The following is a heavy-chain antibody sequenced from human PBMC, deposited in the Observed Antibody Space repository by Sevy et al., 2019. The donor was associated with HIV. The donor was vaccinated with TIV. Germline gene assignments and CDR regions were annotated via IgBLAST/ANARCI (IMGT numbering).Heavy chain of an antibody. V-gene: IGHV1-18*01. J-gene: IGHJ6*02. CDR2: ISAYNGNT. CDR1: GYTFTSYG. D-gene: IGHD2-2*01. Sequence: ASVKVSCKASGYTFTSYGISWVRQAPGQGLEWMGWISAYNGNTNYAQKLQGRVTMTTDTSTSTAYMELRSLRSDDTAVYYCARQRQYQLLSYYYYGMDVWGQGTTVTVSS. CDR3: ARQRQYQLLSYYYYGMDV.